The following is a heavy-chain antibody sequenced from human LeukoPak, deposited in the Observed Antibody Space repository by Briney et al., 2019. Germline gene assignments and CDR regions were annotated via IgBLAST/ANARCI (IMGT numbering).Heavy chain of an antibody. V-gene: IGHV4-38-2*02. D-gene: IGHD4-23*01. CDR2: IYHSGST. CDR1: GYSISSGYY. CDR3: AREGYGGNSGGDY. J-gene: IGHJ4*02. Sequence: SETLSLTCTVSGYSISSGYYWGWIRQPPGKGLEWIGIIYHSGSTYYNPSLKSRVTISVDTSKNQFSLKLSSVTAADTAVYYCAREGYGGNSGGDYWGQGTLVTVSS.